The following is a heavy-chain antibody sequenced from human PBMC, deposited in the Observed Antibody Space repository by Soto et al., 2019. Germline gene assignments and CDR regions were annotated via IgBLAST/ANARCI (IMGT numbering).Heavy chain of an antibody. CDR3: AKDLWQLLWFGESKSGFDY. V-gene: IGHV3-23*01. J-gene: IGHJ4*02. Sequence: SLRLSCAASGFTFSSYAMSWVRQAPGKGLEWVSAISGSGGSTYYADSVEGRFTISRDNSKNTLYLQMNSLRAEDTAVYYCAKDLWQLLWFGESKSGFDYWGQGTLVTVSS. CDR1: GFTFSSYA. D-gene: IGHD3-10*01. CDR2: ISGSGGST.